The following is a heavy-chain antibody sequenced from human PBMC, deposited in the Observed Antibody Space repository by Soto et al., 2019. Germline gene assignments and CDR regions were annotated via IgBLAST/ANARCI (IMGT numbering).Heavy chain of an antibody. D-gene: IGHD1-26*01. CDR3: ASLTGGTQGDY. CDR2: IWYDGSNK. CDR1: GFTFSSYG. V-gene: IGHV3-33*01. Sequence: QVQLVESGGGVVQPGRSLRLSCAASGFTFSSYGMHWVRQAPGKGLEWVAVIWYDGSNKYYADSVKGRFTISRDNSKNTVYLQMSGRRAEDTAVDYCASLTGGTQGDYWGQGTLVTVSS. J-gene: IGHJ4*02.